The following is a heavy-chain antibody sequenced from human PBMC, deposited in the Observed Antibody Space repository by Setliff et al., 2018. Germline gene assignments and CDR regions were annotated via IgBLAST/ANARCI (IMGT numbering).Heavy chain of an antibody. J-gene: IGHJ4*02. CDR1: GFTFSDYY. V-gene: IGHV3-23*01. CDR2: ISGSGGST. Sequence: GGSLRLSCAASGFTFSDYYMTWVRQAPGKGLEWASAISGSGGSTYYADSVKGRFTISRDNSKNTLYLQMNSLRVEDTAVYYCAKSHSSWPIFIDYWGQGTLVTVSS. D-gene: IGHD6-13*01. CDR3: AKSHSSWPIFIDY.